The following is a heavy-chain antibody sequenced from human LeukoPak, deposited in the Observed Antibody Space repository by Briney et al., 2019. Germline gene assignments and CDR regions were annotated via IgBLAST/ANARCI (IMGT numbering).Heavy chain of an antibody. CDR2: IYYSGST. CDR1: GGSISSSSYY. J-gene: IGHJ5*02. V-gene: IGHV4-39*01. D-gene: IGHD3-3*01. CDR3: ARRNYDFWSGPNWFDP. Sequence: SETLSFTCTVSGGSISSSSYYWGWIRQPPGKGLEWIGSIYYSGSTYYNPSLKSRVTISVDTSKNQFSLKLSSVTAADTAVYYCARRNYDFWSGPNWFDPWGQGTLVTVSS.